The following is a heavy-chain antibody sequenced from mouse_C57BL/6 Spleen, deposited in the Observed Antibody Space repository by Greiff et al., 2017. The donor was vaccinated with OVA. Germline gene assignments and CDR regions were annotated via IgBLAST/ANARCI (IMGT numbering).Heavy chain of an antibody. D-gene: IGHD3-1*01. Sequence: EVQRVESEGGLVQPGSSMKLSCTASGFTFSDYYMAWVRQVPEKGLEWVANINYDGSSTYYLDSLKSRFILSRDNAKNILYLQMSSLKSEDTATDYCAQSPSGAYFDYWGQGTTLTVSS. V-gene: IGHV5-16*01. CDR2: INYDGSST. CDR3: AQSPSGAYFDY. CDR1: GFTFSDYY. J-gene: IGHJ2*01.